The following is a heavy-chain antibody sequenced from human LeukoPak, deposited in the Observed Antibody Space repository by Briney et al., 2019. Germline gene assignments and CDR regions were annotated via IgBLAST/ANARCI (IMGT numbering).Heavy chain of an antibody. CDR3: ARDQKSMLWFGELLSNYFDY. D-gene: IGHD3-10*01. J-gene: IGHJ4*02. Sequence: GGSLRLSCAASGFTFSSYAMHWVRQAPGKGLEWVAVISYDGSNKYYADSVKGRFTISRDNSKNTLYLQMNSLRAEDTAVYYCARDQKSMLWFGELLSNYFDYWGQGTLVTVSS. CDR1: GFTFSSYA. V-gene: IGHV3-30-3*01. CDR2: ISYDGSNK.